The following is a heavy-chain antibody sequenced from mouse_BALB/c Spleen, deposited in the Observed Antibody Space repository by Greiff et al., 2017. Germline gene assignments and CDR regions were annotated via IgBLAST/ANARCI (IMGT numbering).Heavy chain of an antibody. V-gene: IGHV14-3*02. CDR3: ASGMITTRAMDY. J-gene: IGHJ4*01. Sequence: EVKLQESGAELVKPGASVKLSCTASGFNIKDTYMHWVKQRPEQGLEWIGRIDPANGNTKYDPKFQGKATITADTSSNTAYLQLSSLTSEDTAVYYCASGMITTRAMDYWGQGTSVTVSS. CDR1: GFNIKDTY. D-gene: IGHD2-4*01. CDR2: IDPANGNT.